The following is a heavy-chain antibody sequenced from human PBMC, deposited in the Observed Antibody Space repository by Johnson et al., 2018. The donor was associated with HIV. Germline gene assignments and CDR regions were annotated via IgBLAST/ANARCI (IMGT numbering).Heavy chain of an antibody. CDR2: IYSGGST. J-gene: IGHJ3*02. D-gene: IGHD6-19*01. CDR3: VSSAQWSGWPPGAFDI. CDR1: GFTFSDYY. V-gene: IGHV3-66*01. Sequence: MLLVESGGGLVQPGGSLRLSCAASGFTFSDYYMSWIRQAPGKGLEWVSVIYSGGSTYYADSVKGRFTISRDNSKNTLDLQMNSLRAEDTAVYYCVSSAQWSGWPPGAFDIWGQGTMVTVSS.